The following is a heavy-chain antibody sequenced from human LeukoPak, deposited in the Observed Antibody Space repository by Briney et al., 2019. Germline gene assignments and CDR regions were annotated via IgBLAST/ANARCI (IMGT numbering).Heavy chain of an antibody. D-gene: IGHD2/OR15-2a*01. CDR1: GFTFSSYE. CDR2: ISSSGSTI. J-gene: IGHJ6*03. Sequence: GGSLRLSCAASGFTFSSYEMNWVRQAPGKGLEWVSYISSSGSTIYYADSVKGRFTISRDNAKNSLYLQVNSLRAEDTAVYYCARSGNNYYYYMDVWGKGTTVTVSS. CDR3: ARSGNNYYYYMDV. V-gene: IGHV3-48*03.